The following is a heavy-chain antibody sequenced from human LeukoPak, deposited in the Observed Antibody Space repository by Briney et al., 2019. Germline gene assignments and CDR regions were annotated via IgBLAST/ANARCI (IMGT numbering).Heavy chain of an antibody. D-gene: IGHD1-26*01. V-gene: IGHV1-8*03. J-gene: IGHJ6*03. Sequence: SVKVSCKASGYTFTSYDINWVRQATGQGLEWMGWMNPNSGNTGYAQKFQGRVTITRNTSISTAYMELSSLRSEDTAVYYCARLWWELPNYYYYYMDVWGKGTTVTVSS. CDR3: ARLWWELPNYYYYYMDV. CDR2: MNPNSGNT. CDR1: GYTFTSYD.